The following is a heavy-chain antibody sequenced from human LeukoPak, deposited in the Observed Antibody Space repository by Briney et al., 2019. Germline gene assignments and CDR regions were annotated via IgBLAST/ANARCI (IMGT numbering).Heavy chain of an antibody. J-gene: IGHJ4*02. V-gene: IGHV4-30-2*01. CDR3: ARGGGRVVPAAII. Sequence: PSQTLSLTCAVSGGSISSGGYSWSWIRQPPGKGMEWVGYIYHSGSTYYNPSLKSRVTISVDRSKNQFSLKLSSVTAADTAVYYCARGGGRVVPAAIIRGQGTLVTVSS. CDR1: GGSISSGGYS. CDR2: IYHSGST. D-gene: IGHD2-2*02.